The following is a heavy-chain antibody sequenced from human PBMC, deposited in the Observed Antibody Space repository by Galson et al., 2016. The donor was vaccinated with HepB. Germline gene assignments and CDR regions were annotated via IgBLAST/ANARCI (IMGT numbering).Heavy chain of an antibody. Sequence: LRLSCAASGFTFSNYAMSWVRQAPGKGLEWVSAISGSGGSTYYEDSVKGRFTISRDNPKNTLSLQINSLRAEDTAVYYCASPFAPERGRYVLWGQGTLVTVSS. J-gene: IGHJ5*02. D-gene: IGHD3-16*01. CDR3: ASPFAPERGRYVL. V-gene: IGHV3-23*01. CDR1: GFTFSNYA. CDR2: ISGSGGST.